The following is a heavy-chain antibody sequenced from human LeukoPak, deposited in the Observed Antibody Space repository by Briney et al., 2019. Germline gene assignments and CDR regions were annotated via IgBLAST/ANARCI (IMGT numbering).Heavy chain of an antibody. D-gene: IGHD3-22*01. V-gene: IGHV4-61*02. CDR1: GGSISSGSYY. Sequence: SQTLSLTCTVSGGSISSGSYYWSWIRQPAGKGLEWIGRIYTSGSTNYNPSLKSRVTISVDTSKNQFSLKLSSVTAADTAVYYCAREGYYDSSGYYAYNWFDPWGQGTLVTVSS. J-gene: IGHJ5*02. CDR3: AREGYYDSSGYYAYNWFDP. CDR2: IYTSGST.